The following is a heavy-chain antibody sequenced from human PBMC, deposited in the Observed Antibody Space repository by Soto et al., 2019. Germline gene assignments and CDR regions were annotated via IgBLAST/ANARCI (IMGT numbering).Heavy chain of an antibody. CDR3: ARFIPGYYYMDV. CDR1: GFTFSSYS. V-gene: IGHV3-48*01. J-gene: IGHJ6*03. Sequence: GGSLRLSCAASGFTFSSYSMNWVRQALGKGLEWVSYISSSSSTIYYADSVKGRFTISRDNAKNSLYLQMNSLRAEDTAVYYCARFIPGYYYMDVWGKGTTVTVSS. D-gene: IGHD3-10*01. CDR2: ISSSSSTI.